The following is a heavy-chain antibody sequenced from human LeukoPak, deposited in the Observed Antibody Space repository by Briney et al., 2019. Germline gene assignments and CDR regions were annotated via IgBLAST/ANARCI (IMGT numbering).Heavy chain of an antibody. CDR3: AKEHYVFGGKSL. Sequence: PGGSLRLSCAASGFTFSSYGMHWVRQAPGKGLERVAFIRYDGSNKYYADSVKGRFTISRDNSKNTLYLQMNSLRAEDTAVYYCAKEHYVFGGKSLWGQGTLVTVSS. CDR1: GFTFSSYG. CDR2: IRYDGSNK. D-gene: IGHD3-10*02. J-gene: IGHJ4*02. V-gene: IGHV3-30*02.